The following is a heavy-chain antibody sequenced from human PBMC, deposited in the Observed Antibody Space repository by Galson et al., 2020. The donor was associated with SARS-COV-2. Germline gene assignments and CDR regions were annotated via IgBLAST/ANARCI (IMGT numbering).Heavy chain of an antibody. V-gene: IGHV3-30*01. CDR1: GFTFSSYA. CDR3: AASLLWFGELFW. D-gene: IGHD3-10*01. CDR2: ISYDGSNK. J-gene: IGHJ4*02. Sequence: SCAASGFTFSSYAMHWVRQAPGKGLEWVAVISYDGSNKYYADSVKGRFTISRDNSKNTLYLQMNSLRAEDTAVYYCAASLLWFGELFWWGQGTLVTVSS.